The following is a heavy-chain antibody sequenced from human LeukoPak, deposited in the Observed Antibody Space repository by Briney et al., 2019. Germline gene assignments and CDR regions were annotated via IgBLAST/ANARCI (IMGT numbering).Heavy chain of an antibody. J-gene: IGHJ4*02. CDR3: ARGTGSYYSAYYFDY. Sequence: SETLSLTCAVYGGSFSGYYWSWIRQPPGKELEWIGEINHSGSTNYNPSLRSRVTISVDTSKNQFSLKLSSVTAADTAVYYCARGTGSYYSAYYFDYWGQGTLVTVSS. CDR1: GGSFSGYY. CDR2: INHSGST. D-gene: IGHD1-26*01. V-gene: IGHV4-34*01.